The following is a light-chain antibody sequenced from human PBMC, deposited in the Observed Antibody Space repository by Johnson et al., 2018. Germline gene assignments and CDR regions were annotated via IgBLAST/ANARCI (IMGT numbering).Light chain of an antibody. J-gene: IGLJ1*01. CDR3: GTWDSSLSAGNV. CDR1: SSNIGNNY. V-gene: IGLV1-51*02. Sequence: QSVLTQPPSVSAAPGQKVTISCSGSSSNIGNNYLSLYQQLPGTAPKLLIYENNKRPSGIPDRFSGSKSGTSATLGITGLQTGDEADYYCGTWDSSLSAGNVFGTGTKVTVL. CDR2: ENN.